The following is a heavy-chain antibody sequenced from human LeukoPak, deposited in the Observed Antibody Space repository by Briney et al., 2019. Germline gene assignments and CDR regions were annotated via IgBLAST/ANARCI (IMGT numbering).Heavy chain of an antibody. V-gene: IGHV4-39*01. CDR2: IYYSGST. D-gene: IGHD6-19*01. J-gene: IGHJ2*01. CDR3: ARRGQVVVAGSSHWYFDL. Sequence: PSETLSLTCTVSGGSISYSNYYWGWIRRPPGKGLEWIGNIYYSGSTYYSPSLKSRVTVSVDTSMNQFSLKLTSVTAADTAVYYCARRGQVVVAGSSHWYFDLWGRGTLVTVSS. CDR1: GGSISYSNYY.